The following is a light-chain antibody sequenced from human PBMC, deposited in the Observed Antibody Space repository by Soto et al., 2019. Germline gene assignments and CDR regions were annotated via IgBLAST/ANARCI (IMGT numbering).Light chain of an antibody. CDR3: QQFNSYPHT. J-gene: IGKJ2*01. CDR1: QGISSA. V-gene: IGKV1-13*02. Sequence: AIQLTQSPSSLSASVGDRVTITCRASQGISSALAWYQQKPGKAPKLLIYDASSLESGVPSRFSGSGSGTDFNLTISSLQPEDFATYYCQQFNSYPHTFGQGTNLEIK. CDR2: DAS.